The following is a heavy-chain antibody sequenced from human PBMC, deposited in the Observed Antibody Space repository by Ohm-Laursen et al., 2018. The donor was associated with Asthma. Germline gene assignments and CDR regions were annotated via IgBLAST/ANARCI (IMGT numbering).Heavy chain of an antibody. CDR1: GFTFGGYA. J-gene: IGHJ3*02. CDR3: AKGGSYHDAFDI. D-gene: IGHD1-26*01. CDR2: ISWNSGSI. Sequence: SLRLSCTASGFTFGGYAMHWVRQAPGKGLEWVSGISWNSGSIVYADSVKGRFTISSDNAKNSLYLQMNSLRAEDAALYYCAKGGSYHDAFDIWGQGTMVTVSS. V-gene: IGHV3-9*01.